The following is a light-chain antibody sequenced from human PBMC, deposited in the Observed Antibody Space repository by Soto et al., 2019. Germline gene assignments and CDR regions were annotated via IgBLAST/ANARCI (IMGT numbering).Light chain of an antibody. J-gene: IGLJ3*02. CDR3: GTWDSNTHGV. Sequence: QSVLTQSSSASASLGSSVKLTCTLTSGHSSYIIAWHQQQPGKAPRYLMNLEGSGSYNKGSGVPDRFSGSSSGADRYLTISNLQFEDEADYYCGTWDSNTHGVFGGGTKVTVL. V-gene: IGLV4-60*02. CDR2: LEGSGSY. CDR1: SGHSSYI.